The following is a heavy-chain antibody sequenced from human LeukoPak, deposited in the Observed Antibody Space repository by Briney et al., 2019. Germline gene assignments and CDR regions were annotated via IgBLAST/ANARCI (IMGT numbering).Heavy chain of an antibody. CDR3: ARSHLAYPTG. Sequence: GGSLRLSCAASGFTFSSYWMSWVRPAPGKGLEWVANIKQDGSEKYYVDSVKGRFTISRDNAKKSLYLQMNSLRAEDMAVYYCARSHLAYPTGWGQGTLVTVSS. D-gene: IGHD2-21*01. J-gene: IGHJ4*02. V-gene: IGHV3-7*01. CDR2: IKQDGSEK. CDR1: GFTFSSYW.